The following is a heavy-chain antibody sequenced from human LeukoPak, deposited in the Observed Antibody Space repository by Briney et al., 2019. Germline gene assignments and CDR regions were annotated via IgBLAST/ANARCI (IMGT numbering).Heavy chain of an antibody. Sequence: PGGSLRLSCAASGFTFSSYGMHWVRQAPGKGLEWVAVISYDGSNKYYADSVKGRFTISRDNSKNTLYLQMNSLRAEDTAVYYCAKEGIAAAGPPPPGIWGQGTMVTVSS. CDR2: ISYDGSNK. CDR1: GFTFSSYG. D-gene: IGHD6-13*01. V-gene: IGHV3-30*18. CDR3: AKEGIAAAGPPPPGI. J-gene: IGHJ3*02.